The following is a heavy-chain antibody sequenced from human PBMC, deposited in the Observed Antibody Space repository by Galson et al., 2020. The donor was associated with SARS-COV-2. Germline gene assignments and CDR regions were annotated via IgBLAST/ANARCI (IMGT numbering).Heavy chain of an antibody. CDR3: ARKCRYCSSTSWAFDI. J-gene: IGHJ3*02. V-gene: IGHV4-59*08. CDR1: GGSISSYY. CDR2: IYYSGST. D-gene: IGHD2-2*01. Sequence: SETLSLTCTVSGGSISSYYWSWIRQPPGKGLEWIGYIYYSGSTNYNPSLESRVTISVDTSKNQFSLKLSSVTAADTAVYYCARKCRYCSSTSWAFDIWGQGTMVTVSS.